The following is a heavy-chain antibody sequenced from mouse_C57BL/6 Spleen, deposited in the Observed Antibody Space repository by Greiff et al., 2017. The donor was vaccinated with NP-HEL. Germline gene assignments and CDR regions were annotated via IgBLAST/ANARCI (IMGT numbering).Heavy chain of an antibody. CDR1: GYTFTDYY. J-gene: IGHJ2*01. V-gene: IGHV1-19*01. D-gene: IGHD3-2*02. Sequence: EVQLQQSGPVLVKPGASVKMSCKASGYTFTDYYMNWVKQSHGKSLEWIGVINPYNGGTSYNQKFKGKATLTVDKSSSTAYMELNSLTSEDSAVYYCARLRAAQATEDYCDYWGQGTTLTVSS. CDR3: ARLRAAQATEDYCDY. CDR2: INPYNGGT.